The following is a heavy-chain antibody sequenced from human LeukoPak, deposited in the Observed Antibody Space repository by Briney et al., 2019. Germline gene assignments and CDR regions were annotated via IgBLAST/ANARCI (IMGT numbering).Heavy chain of an antibody. V-gene: IGHV3-74*01. J-gene: IGHJ4*02. CDR1: GFTFSNYW. CDR3: ARGRPHGNDY. CDR2: IYTDGSST. Sequence: GGSLRLSCAASGFTFSNYWMHWVRQAPGKGLVWVSRIYTDGSSTNYADSVKGRFTISRDNAKNTLYLQMNSLRVEDTAVYYCARGRPHGNDYWGQGTLVTVSS. D-gene: IGHD4-23*01.